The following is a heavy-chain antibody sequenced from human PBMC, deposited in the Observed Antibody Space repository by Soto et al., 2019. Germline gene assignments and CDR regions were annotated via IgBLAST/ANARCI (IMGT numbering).Heavy chain of an antibody. Sequence: PSETLSLTCAVSGGSISSGGYSWSWIRQPPGKGLQWIGYIYHSGSTYYNPSLKSRVTISVDRSKNQFSLKLSSVTAADTAVYDCPRKQGPVDWFDPWGQGTLVTVSS. CDR2: IYHSGST. V-gene: IGHV4-30-2*01. J-gene: IGHJ5*02. CDR1: GGSISSGGYS. CDR3: PRKQGPVDWFDP. D-gene: IGHD6-13*01.